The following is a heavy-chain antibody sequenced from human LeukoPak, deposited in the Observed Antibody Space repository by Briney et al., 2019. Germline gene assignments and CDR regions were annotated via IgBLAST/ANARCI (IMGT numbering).Heavy chain of an antibody. Sequence: ASVKVSCKASGGTFSSYAISWVRQAPGQGLEWMGRIIPILGIANYAQKFQGRVTITADESTSTAYMELSSLRSEDTAVYYCARHSCSSTSCFIDYWGQGTLVTVSS. V-gene: IGHV1-69*04. CDR3: ARHSCSSTSCFIDY. D-gene: IGHD2-2*01. J-gene: IGHJ4*02. CDR2: IIPILGIA. CDR1: GGTFSSYA.